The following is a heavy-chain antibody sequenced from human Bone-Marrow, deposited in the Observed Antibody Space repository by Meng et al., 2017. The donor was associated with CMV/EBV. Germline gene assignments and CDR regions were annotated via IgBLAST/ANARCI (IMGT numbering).Heavy chain of an antibody. Sequence: SLKISCAASGFTFDDYAMHWVRQAPGKGLEWVSGISWNSGNIGYADSVKGRFTISRDNAKNSLYLQMNSLRAEDTALYYCAKGDDRSSSGGTFDYWGQGTLVTVSS. D-gene: IGHD6-6*01. V-gene: IGHV3-9*01. CDR1: GFTFDDYA. CDR3: AKGDDRSSSGGTFDY. J-gene: IGHJ4*02. CDR2: ISWNSGNI.